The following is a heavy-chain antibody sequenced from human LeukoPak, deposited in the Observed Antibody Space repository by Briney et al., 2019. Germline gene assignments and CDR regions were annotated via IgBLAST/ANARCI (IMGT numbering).Heavy chain of an antibody. CDR2: IYSGGST. CDR3: ARARTPGYYYDSSGYYL. V-gene: IGHV3-53*01. D-gene: IGHD3-22*01. CDR1: GFTVSSNY. Sequence: GGSLRLSCAASGFTVSSNYMSWVRRAPGKGLEWVSVIYSGGSTYYADSVKGRFTISRDKSKNTLYLQMNSLRAEDTAVYYCARARTPGYYYDSSGYYLWGQGTLVTVSS. J-gene: IGHJ4*02.